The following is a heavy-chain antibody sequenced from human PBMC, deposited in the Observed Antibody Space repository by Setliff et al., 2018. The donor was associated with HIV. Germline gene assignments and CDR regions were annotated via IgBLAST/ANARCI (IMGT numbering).Heavy chain of an antibody. V-gene: IGHV4-4*08. J-gene: IGHJ6*03. CDR2: IYTSGST. Sequence: SETLSLTCTVSGGSISSHYWSWIRQPPGKGLEWTGHIYTSGSTNYNPSLKSRVTMSVGTSKNQFSLKLSSVTAADTAVYYCARCYYNFWSGYPLDYMDVWGKGTTVTVSS. CDR1: GGSISSHY. D-gene: IGHD3-3*01. CDR3: ARCYYNFWSGYPLDYMDV.